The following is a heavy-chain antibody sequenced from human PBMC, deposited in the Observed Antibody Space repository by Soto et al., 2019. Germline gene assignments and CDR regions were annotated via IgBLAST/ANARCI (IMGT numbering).Heavy chain of an antibody. CDR1: AFTFDNYA. Sequence: PGGSLRLSCSASAFTFDNYAMHWVRQAPGKGLEWVSGISWNSNTIAYADSVKGRFTICRDKAKNSLYLQMNNLRAEDTAFYYCAKDTGPSRGQRTRVTVSS. CDR2: ISWNSNTI. CDR3: AKDTGPS. J-gene: IGHJ4*02. V-gene: IGHV3-9*01.